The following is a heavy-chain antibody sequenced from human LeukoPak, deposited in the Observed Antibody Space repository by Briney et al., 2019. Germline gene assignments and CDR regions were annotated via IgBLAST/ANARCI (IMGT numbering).Heavy chain of an antibody. CDR2: IYHSGST. V-gene: IGHV4-4*02. J-gene: IGHJ5*02. Sequence: PSGTLSLTCAVSGGSISSSNWWSWVRQPPGKGLEWIGEIYHSGSTNYNPSLKSRITISVDKSKNQFSLKLSSVTAADTAVYYCARVNFGVVINGNWFDPWGQGTLVTVSS. CDR3: ARVNFGVVINGNWFDP. D-gene: IGHD3-3*01. CDR1: GGSISSSNW.